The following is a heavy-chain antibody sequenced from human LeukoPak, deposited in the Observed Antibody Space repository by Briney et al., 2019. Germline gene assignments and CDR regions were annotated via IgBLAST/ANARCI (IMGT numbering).Heavy chain of an antibody. CDR1: GGSFSGYY. CDR3: ARDKYFYDSSASIRFDY. D-gene: IGHD3-22*01. J-gene: IGHJ4*02. CDR2: INHSVST. V-gene: IGHV4-34*01. Sequence: SETLSLTCAVDGGSFSGYYWSWIRQPPGKGLEWIGEINHSVSTNYNPSLKSRVTISVDTSKNQFSLKLSSVTAADTAVYYCARDKYFYDSSASIRFDYWGPGTLVTASS.